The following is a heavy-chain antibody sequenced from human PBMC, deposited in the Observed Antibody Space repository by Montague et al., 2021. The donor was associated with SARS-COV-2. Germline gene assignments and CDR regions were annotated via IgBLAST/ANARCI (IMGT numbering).Heavy chain of an antibody. J-gene: IGHJ6*02. CDR3: ARDDIVLQGVTKGMDV. D-gene: IGHD3-10*01. CDR2: MYYSGGT. V-gene: IGHV4-39*07. CDR1: GGSISSSNYY. Sequence: SETLSLTCTVSGGSISSSNYYWGWIRQPPGKGLEWIGNMYYSGGTYYNPSLKSRVTISIDTSKNQSSLKLSSVTAADTAVYYCARDDIVLQGVTKGMDVWGQGTTVTVSS.